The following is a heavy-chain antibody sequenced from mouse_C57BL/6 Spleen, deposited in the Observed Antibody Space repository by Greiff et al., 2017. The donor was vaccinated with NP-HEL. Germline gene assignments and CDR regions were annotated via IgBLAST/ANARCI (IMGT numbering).Heavy chain of an antibody. V-gene: IGHV5-16*01. CDR2: INYDGSST. Sequence: EVKLMESEGGLVQPGSSMKLSCTASGFTFSDYYMAWVRQVPEKGLEWVANINYDGSSTYYLDSLKSRFIISRDNAKNILYLQMSSLKSEDTATYDCASYDYDGFAYWGQGTLVTVSA. CDR3: ASYDYDGFAY. J-gene: IGHJ3*01. D-gene: IGHD2-4*01. CDR1: GFTFSDYY.